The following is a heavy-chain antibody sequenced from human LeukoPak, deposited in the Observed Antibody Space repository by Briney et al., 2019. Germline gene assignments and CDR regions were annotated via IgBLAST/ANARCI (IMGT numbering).Heavy chain of an antibody. V-gene: IGHV3-23*01. CDR1: GFTFSSYA. CDR2: ISGSGGST. J-gene: IGHJ4*02. CDR3: ARDLYGVGLSGWYDY. Sequence: PGGSLRLSCAASGFTFSSYAMSWVRQAPGKGLEWVSTISGSGGSTYYADSVKGRFTISRDNSKNTLYLQMNSLRAEDTAVYYCARDLYGVGLSGWYDYWGQGTLVTVSS. D-gene: IGHD6-19*01.